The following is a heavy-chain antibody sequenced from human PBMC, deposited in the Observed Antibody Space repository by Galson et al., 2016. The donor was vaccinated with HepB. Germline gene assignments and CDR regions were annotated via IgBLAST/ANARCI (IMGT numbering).Heavy chain of an antibody. J-gene: IGHJ4*02. Sequence: TLSLTCSVSGGSISSGSYCWGWLRQPAGKGLQWIGRMYSSGTINYNPPLKSRVTMSRDTSKNQFSLQVNSVTAADTAVYYCARATPSAGTYYFDYWGQGILVTVSS. V-gene: IGHV4-61*02. CDR1: GGSISSGSYC. CDR2: MYSSGTI. CDR3: ARATPSAGTYYFDY. D-gene: IGHD6-13*01.